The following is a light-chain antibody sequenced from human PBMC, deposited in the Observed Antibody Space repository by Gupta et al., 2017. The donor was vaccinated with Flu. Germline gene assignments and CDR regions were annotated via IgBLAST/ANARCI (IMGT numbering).Light chain of an antibody. V-gene: IGLV3-21*03. Sequence: GKTARIPCCGNNVGSKSLQWYQQKPGQAPVVVVYENSDRPSGIPERFSGSNSENTATLTITRVEAGDEADYFCQVWDSTSDQVVFGGGTKLTVL. J-gene: IGLJ2*01. CDR1: NVGSKS. CDR2: ENS. CDR3: QVWDSTSDQVV.